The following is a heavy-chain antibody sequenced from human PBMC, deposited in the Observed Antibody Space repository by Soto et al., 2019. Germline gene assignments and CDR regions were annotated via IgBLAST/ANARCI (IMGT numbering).Heavy chain of an antibody. CDR3: ARWGEDIVVVPAAISRGPGGMDV. J-gene: IGHJ6*02. CDR2: IDPSDSYT. Sequence: PGESLKISCKGSGYSFTSYWISWVRQMPGKGLEWMGRIDPSDSYTNYSPSFQGHVTISADKSISTAYLQWSSLKASGTAMYYCARWGEDIVVVPAAISRGPGGMDVWGQGTTVTVSS. CDR1: GYSFTSYW. V-gene: IGHV5-10-1*01. D-gene: IGHD2-2*01.